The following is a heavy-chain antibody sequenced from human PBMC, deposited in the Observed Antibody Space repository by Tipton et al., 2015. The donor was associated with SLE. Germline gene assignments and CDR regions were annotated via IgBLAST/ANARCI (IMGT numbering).Heavy chain of an antibody. Sequence: LRLSCTVSGGSLSSASFWWSWVRQPAGKGLEWIGRVYIFGNTIYHPSLKSRVTISVDTSKNQFSLKLTSVTAADTAVYYCARGQVGPLRFDPWGQGTLVTVSS. CDR1: GGSLSSASFW. D-gene: IGHD1-26*01. CDR2: VYIFGNT. V-gene: IGHV4-61*02. CDR3: ARGQVGPLRFDP. J-gene: IGHJ5*02.